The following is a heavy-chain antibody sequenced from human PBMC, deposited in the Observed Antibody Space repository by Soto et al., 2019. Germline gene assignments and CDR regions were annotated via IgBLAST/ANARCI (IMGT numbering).Heavy chain of an antibody. CDR1: GCTFTSSA. J-gene: IGHJ6*02. CDR2: IVVGSGNT. V-gene: IGHV1-58*01. Sequence: QMQLVQSGPEVKKPGTSVKVSCKASGCTFTSSAVQWVRQARGQRLEWIGWIVVGSGNTNYAQKFQERVTITRDMSTSTAYMELSSLRSEDTAVYYCAAGAGYCSSTSCYAPYYYYGMDVWGQGTKVTVSS. CDR3: AAGAGYCSSTSCYAPYYYYGMDV. D-gene: IGHD2-2*01.